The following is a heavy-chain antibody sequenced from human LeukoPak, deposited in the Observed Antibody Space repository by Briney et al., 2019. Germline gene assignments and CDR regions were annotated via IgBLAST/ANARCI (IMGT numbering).Heavy chain of an antibody. D-gene: IGHD6-13*01. V-gene: IGHV4-4*07. J-gene: IGHJ1*01. CDR2: IYTSGST. CDR1: GGSISGYY. Sequence: SETLSLTCTVSGGSISGYYWSWIRQPAGKGLEWIGRIYTSGSTNYNPSLKSRVTISVDTSKNQFSLKLSSVTAADTAVYYCARDLGSSWGAEYFQHWGQGTLVTVSS. CDR3: ARDLGSSWGAEYFQH.